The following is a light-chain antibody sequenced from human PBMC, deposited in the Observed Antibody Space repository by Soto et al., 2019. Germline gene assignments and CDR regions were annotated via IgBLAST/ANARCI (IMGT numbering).Light chain of an antibody. CDR3: LQYNGYYRT. Sequence: DIQLTQSPSFLSASVGDTVTITCRASQTISGWLAWYQQRPGKAPNLLIFDASTLESGVPSRFSGSGSGTTFTLTISSLQSDDFATYYCLQYNGYYRTFGQGTKVEIK. CDR2: DAS. V-gene: IGKV1-5*01. J-gene: IGKJ1*01. CDR1: QTISGW.